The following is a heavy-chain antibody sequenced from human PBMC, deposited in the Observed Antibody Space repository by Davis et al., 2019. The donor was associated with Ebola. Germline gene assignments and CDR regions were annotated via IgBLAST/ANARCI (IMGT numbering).Heavy chain of an antibody. V-gene: IGHV1-69*06. CDR1: GNTISTYT. Sequence: AASVKVSCKASGNTISTYTIDWVRQAPGQGLEWMGGIIPLFGTTNYAQKFRGRVMITADKSTRIAYMGLNSLTSEDTAVNYCARGPSVATAHYFDYWGQGTLVTVSS. J-gene: IGHJ4*02. CDR3: ARGPSVATAHYFDY. CDR2: IIPLFGTT. D-gene: IGHD2-21*02.